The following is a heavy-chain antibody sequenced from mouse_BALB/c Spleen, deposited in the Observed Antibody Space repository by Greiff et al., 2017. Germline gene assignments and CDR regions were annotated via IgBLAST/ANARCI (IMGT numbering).Heavy chain of an antibody. V-gene: IGHV6-6*01. D-gene: IGHD2-13*01. CDR1: GFTFSDDW. Sequence: EVKLMESGGGLVQPGGSMKLSCAASGFTFSDDWMDWVRQSPEKGLEWVAEIRSKANNPATYYAESVKGRFTISSDDYKSSVYLQRNSLRAEDMGIYYCDRRYYGDCRRAMDYWGQGTSVTVSS. CDR2: IRSKANNPAT. J-gene: IGHJ4*01. CDR3: DRRYYGDCRRAMDY.